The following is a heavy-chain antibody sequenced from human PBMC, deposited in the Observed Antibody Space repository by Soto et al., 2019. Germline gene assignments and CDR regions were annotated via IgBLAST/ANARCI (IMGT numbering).Heavy chain of an antibody. CDR2: IYYNGNI. CDR1: GGSFTSYY. V-gene: IGHV4-59*01. Sequence: QVQLQESGPGLVKPLETLSLTCTVPGGSFTSYYWSWVRQPPGKGLEWIGYIYYNGNIKYNPSLKSRLTISLATSKNQFSLRLSSVTAADTAVYYCAAGRVYFGSEYWGQGTLVTVSS. J-gene: IGHJ4*02. CDR3: AAGRVYFGSEY. D-gene: IGHD3-10*01.